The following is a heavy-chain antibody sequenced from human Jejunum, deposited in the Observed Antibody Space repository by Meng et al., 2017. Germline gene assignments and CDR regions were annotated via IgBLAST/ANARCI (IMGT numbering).Heavy chain of an antibody. D-gene: IGHD5-18*01. V-gene: IGHV4-61*01. J-gene: IGHJ4*02. Sequence: QVRLKEAGPVMVRPSETLSPTCPFGGGSVSIGSYYLSWIRQPPGKGLEWIGYIYYGGTTKYNPSRKSRVTISADTSKNQFSLKLRSVTAADTAVYYCASGSRGYSYGWGQGTLVTVSS. CDR3: ASGSRGYSYG. CDR1: GGSVSIGSYY. CDR2: IYYGGTT.